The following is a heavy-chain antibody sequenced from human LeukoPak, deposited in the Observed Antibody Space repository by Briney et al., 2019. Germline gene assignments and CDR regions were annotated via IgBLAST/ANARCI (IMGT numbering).Heavy chain of an antibody. CDR3: AKGGKGFPLGLRFDS. J-gene: IGHJ4*02. Sequence: SETLSLTCAVSGGPISSSNWWSWVRQPPGKGLEWIGEIYHSGSTNYYPSLKSRVTISVDTSKNQFSLKLTSLTAADTAVYYCAKGGKGFPLGLRFDSWGQGTLVSVSS. CDR1: GGPISSSNW. D-gene: IGHD2-21*01. V-gene: IGHV4-4*02. CDR2: IYHSGST.